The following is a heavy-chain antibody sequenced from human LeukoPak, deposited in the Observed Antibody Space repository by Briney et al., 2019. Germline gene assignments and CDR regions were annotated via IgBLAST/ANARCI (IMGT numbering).Heavy chain of an antibody. J-gene: IGHJ5*02. CDR2: IYYSGST. CDR3: ARDRGGSYLT. D-gene: IGHD1-26*01. CDR1: GGSISYYF. Sequence: SETLSLTCTVSGGSISYYFWSWIRQPPGKGLEYIGYIYYSGSTNYNPSLKSRVTISVDTSKNQFSLKLSSVTAADTAVYYCARDRGGSYLTWGQGTLVTVSS. V-gene: IGHV4-59*01.